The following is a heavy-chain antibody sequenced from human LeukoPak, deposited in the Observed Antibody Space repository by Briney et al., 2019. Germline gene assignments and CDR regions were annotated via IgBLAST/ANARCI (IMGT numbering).Heavy chain of an antibody. J-gene: IGHJ4*02. D-gene: IGHD6-13*01. CDR1: GFTFSSHA. CDR2: ISGSGGDT. Sequence: GGSLKLSCAASGFTFSSHAMSWVRQAPGKGLEWVSAISGSGGDTSYAGSVKGRFTISRDNSKNTLYLQMNSLRAEDTALYYCAKDKRSSSWYTFDYWGQGTLVTVSS. CDR3: AKDKRSSSWYTFDY. V-gene: IGHV3-23*01.